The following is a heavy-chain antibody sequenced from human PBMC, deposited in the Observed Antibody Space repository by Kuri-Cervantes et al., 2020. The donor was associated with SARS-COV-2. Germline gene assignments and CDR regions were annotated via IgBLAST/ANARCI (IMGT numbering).Heavy chain of an antibody. CDR3: ARGGRYCSSTSCLPYYYYYGMDV. D-gene: IGHD2-2*01. J-gene: IGHJ6*02. V-gene: IGHV4-59*12. Sequence: GSLRLSCTVSGGSISSYYWSWIRQPPGKGLEWIGYIYYSGSTNYNPSLKSRVTISVDTSKNQFSLKLSSVTAADTAVYYCARGGRYCSSTSCLPYYYYYGMDVWGQGTTVTVSS. CDR1: GGSISSYY. CDR2: IYYSGST.